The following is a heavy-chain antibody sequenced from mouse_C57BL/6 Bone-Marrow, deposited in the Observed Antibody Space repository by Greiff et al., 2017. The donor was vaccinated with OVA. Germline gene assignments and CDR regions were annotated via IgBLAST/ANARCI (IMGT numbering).Heavy chain of an antibody. V-gene: IGHV5-16*01. Sequence: EVKLMESEGGLVQPGSSMKLSCTASGFTFSDYYMAWVRQVPEKGLEWVANINYDGSSTYYLDSLKSRFIISRDNAKNILYLQMSSLKSEDTATYYCARGGVLAYFDYWGQGTTLTVSS. CDR3: ARGGVLAYFDY. CDR1: GFTFSDYY. CDR2: INYDGSST. J-gene: IGHJ2*01.